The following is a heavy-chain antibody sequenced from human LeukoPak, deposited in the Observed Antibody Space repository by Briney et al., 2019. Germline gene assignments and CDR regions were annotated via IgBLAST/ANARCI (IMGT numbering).Heavy chain of an antibody. CDR3: ARGRYDFWSGYYTFDY. Sequence: PGGSLRLSCAASGFTFSSYVMHWVRQAPGKGLEWVAFIRYDGSNKYYADSVKGRFTISRDNAKNSLYLQMNSLRAEDTAVYYCARGRYDFWSGYYTFDYWGQGTLVTVSS. J-gene: IGHJ4*02. D-gene: IGHD3-3*01. CDR1: GFTFSSYV. CDR2: IRYDGSNK. V-gene: IGHV3-30*02.